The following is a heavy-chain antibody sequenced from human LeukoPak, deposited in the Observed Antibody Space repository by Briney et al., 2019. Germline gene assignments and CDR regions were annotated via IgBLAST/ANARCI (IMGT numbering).Heavy chain of an antibody. CDR3: AGEYYDFWSGHYYYYYGMDV. J-gene: IGHJ6*02. Sequence: SQTLSLTCTVSGGSISSGDYYWSWIRQPPGKGLEWMGYIYYSGSTYYNPSLKSRVTISVDTSKNQFSLKLSSVTAADTAVYYCAGEYYDFWSGHYYYYYGMDVWGQGTTVTVSS. CDR1: GGSISSGDYY. CDR2: IYYSGST. V-gene: IGHV4-30-4*01. D-gene: IGHD3-3*01.